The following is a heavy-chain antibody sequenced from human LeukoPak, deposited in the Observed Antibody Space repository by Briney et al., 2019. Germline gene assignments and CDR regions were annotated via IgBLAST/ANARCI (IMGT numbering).Heavy chain of an antibody. Sequence: SETLSLTCAVYGGSFSGYYWSWIRQPPGKGLEWIGEINHGGGTNYNPSLKSRVTISVDTSKNQFSLKLSSVTAADTAVYYCARGGRSLVAAQFDLWGRGTLVTVSS. J-gene: IGHJ2*01. V-gene: IGHV4-34*01. CDR2: INHGGGT. CDR3: ARGGRSLVAAQFDL. D-gene: IGHD2-15*01. CDR1: GGSFSGYY.